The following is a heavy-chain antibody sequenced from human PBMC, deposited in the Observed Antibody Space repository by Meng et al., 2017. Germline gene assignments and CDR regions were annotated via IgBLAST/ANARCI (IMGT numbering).Heavy chain of an antibody. J-gene: IGHJ4*02. Sequence: QVQLVQSGAEVKKPGASVKVSCMASGYTFTSYGISWVRQAPGQGLEWMGWISAYNGNTNYAQKLRGRVTMTTDTSTSTAYMELRSLRSDDTAVYYCARDLKRDHHLGEGGYWGQGTLVTVSS. CDR2: ISAYNGNT. V-gene: IGHV1-18*01. D-gene: IGHD3-16*01. CDR3: ARDLKRDHHLGEGGY. CDR1: GYTFTSYG.